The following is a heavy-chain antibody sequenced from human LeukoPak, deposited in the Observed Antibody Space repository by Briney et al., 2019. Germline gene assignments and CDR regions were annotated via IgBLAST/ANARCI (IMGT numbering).Heavy chain of an antibody. J-gene: IGHJ4*02. CDR1: GYTFHVYY. Sequence: ASVKVSCKASGYTFHVYYIPWVRQAPVQGLEWSGWINPHSGGTYYAQKFQGRVTITMDRSISTAYMELSRLRSDDAAVYYCARAGGTYYDFWSAHWGQGTLVTVSS. CDR2: INPHSGGT. D-gene: IGHD3-3*01. V-gene: IGHV1-2*02. CDR3: ARAGGTYYDFWSAH.